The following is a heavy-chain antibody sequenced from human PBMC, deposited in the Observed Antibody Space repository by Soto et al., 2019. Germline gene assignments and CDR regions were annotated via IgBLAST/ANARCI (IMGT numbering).Heavy chain of an antibody. CDR3: ATGHRFGGVSVDGNFDY. CDR1: GGTFSSYA. J-gene: IGHJ4*02. D-gene: IGHD3-16*02. V-gene: IGHV1-69*13. Sequence: SVKVSCKASGGTFSSYAISWVRQAPGQGLEWMGGIIPIFGTANYAQKFQGRVTITADESTSTAYMELSSLRSEDTAVYYCATGHRFGGVSVDGNFDYWGQGTLGTVCS. CDR2: IIPIFGTA.